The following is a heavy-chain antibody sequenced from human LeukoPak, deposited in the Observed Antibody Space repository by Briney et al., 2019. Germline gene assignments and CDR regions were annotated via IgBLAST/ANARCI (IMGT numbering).Heavy chain of an antibody. CDR2: ITGSGDTI. Sequence: PGGSLRLSCAASGFTFSNYEMSWVRQAPGKGLEWVSYITGSGDTIYYADSVKGRFTISRDNAKNSLYLQMNSMSAEETAVYYCARDGISARPSSLASWGKRVLVTVSS. D-gene: IGHD6-6*01. J-gene: IGHJ4*02. CDR1: GFTFSNYE. V-gene: IGHV3-48*03. CDR3: ARDGISARPSSLAS.